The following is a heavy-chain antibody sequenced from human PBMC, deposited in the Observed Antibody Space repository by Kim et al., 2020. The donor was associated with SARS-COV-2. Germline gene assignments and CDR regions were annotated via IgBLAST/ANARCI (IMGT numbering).Heavy chain of an antibody. D-gene: IGHD3-22*01. CDR3: ARGDGYYDSSGYYYFFDY. V-gene: IGHV3-13*04. Sequence: LEWVSAIGTAGDTYYPGSVKGRFTISRENAKNSLYLQMNSLRAGDTAVYYCARGDGYYDSSGYYYFFDYWGQGTLVTVSS. CDR2: IGTAGDT. J-gene: IGHJ4*02.